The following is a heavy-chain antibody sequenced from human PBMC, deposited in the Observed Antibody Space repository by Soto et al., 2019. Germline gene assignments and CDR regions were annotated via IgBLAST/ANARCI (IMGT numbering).Heavy chain of an antibody. D-gene: IGHD6-13*01. CDR2: IYYSGST. Sequence: PSETLSLTCTVSGGSISSYYWSWIRQPPGKGLEWIGYIYYSGSTYYNPSLKSRVTISVDTSKNQFSLKLSSVTAADTAVYYCARDPAAGTDWGQGTLVTVSS. CDR1: GGSISSYY. CDR3: ARDPAAGTD. J-gene: IGHJ4*02. V-gene: IGHV4-59*12.